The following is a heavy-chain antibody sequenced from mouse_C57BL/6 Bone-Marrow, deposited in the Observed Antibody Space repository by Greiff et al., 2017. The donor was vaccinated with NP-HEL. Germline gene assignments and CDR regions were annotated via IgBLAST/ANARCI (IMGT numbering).Heavy chain of an antibody. CDR2: INPNYGTT. D-gene: IGHD2-14*01. CDR3: ERVRRDTAFAY. Sequence: VQLQQSGPELVKPGASVKISCKASGYSLTDYNMYWVKQSNGKSLEWIGVINPNYGTTSYNQKFKSMATLTVNQSSSTAYMQLNSLTSEDSAVYYCERVRRDTAFAYWGQGTLVTVSA. CDR1: GYSLTDYN. V-gene: IGHV1-39*01. J-gene: IGHJ3*01.